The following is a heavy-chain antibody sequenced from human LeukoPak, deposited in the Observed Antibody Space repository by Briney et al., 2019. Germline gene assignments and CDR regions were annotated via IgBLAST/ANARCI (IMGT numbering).Heavy chain of an antibody. J-gene: IGHJ4*02. CDR1: GFTFSTYW. Sequence: SGGSLRLSCAASGFTFSTYWMNWVRQAPGKGLEWVANIKQDGSETYYMDSVKGRFTISRDNAKNSLYLQMNSLRAEDTAVYYCARDGSRYYYDSSGYSDYWGQGTLVTVSS. V-gene: IGHV3-7*01. CDR2: IKQDGSET. D-gene: IGHD3-22*01. CDR3: ARDGSRYYYDSSGYSDY.